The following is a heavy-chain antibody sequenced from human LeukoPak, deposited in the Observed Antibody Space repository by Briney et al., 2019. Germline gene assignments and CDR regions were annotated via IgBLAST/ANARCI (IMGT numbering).Heavy chain of an antibody. V-gene: IGHV3-33*01. Sequence: GRSLRLSCAASGFTFSSYGMHWVRQAPGKGLEWVAVIWYDGSNKYYADSVKGRFTISRDNSKNTLYLQMNSLRAEDTAVYYCARDSRFGILESSGFDYWGQGTLVTVSS. J-gene: IGHJ4*02. CDR2: IWYDGSNK. CDR3: ARDSRFGILESSGFDY. D-gene: IGHD3-3*01. CDR1: GFTFSSYG.